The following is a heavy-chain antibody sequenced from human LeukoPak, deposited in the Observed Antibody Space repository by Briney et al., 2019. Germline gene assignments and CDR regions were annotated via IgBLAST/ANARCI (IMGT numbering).Heavy chain of an antibody. Sequence: WASVKVSCKASGYTFSTYYMHWVRQAPGQGLDWMGIISPSGDSTTYAQKFQGRVTMTRDTSTNTVYMELSSLRSEDTAVYYCARRDTAMELDYWGQGTLVTVSS. CDR2: ISPSGDST. CDR1: GYTFSTYY. CDR3: ARRDTAMELDY. D-gene: IGHD5-18*01. J-gene: IGHJ4*02. V-gene: IGHV1-46*01.